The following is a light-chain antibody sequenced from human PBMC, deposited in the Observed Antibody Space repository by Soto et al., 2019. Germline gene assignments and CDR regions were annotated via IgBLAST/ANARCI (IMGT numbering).Light chain of an antibody. CDR1: QSVLYSSNNKNY. Sequence: DILMTQSPASLAVSLGERTTINCKSSQSVLYSSNNKNYLAWYQQKPGQPPKLLIYWASTRESGVPDRFSGSGSGTHFTLTISSLQAEDVAVYYCQQYYSPPMTFGQGTKVDNK. V-gene: IGKV4-1*01. J-gene: IGKJ1*01. CDR2: WAS. CDR3: QQYYSPPMT.